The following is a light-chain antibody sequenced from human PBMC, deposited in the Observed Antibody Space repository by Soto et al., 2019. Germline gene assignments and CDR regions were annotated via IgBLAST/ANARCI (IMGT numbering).Light chain of an antibody. J-gene: IGKJ5*01. Sequence: DIQMTQSPSSLSASVGDRVTITCQASQNINNYLNWYQQKPGRAPKLLIYDASNLEAGVPSRFRGSGSGTAFTFTISRLQPEYLATYYCQQYENLPTFGPGTRLEIK. CDR1: QNINNY. CDR3: QQYENLPT. V-gene: IGKV1-33*01. CDR2: DAS.